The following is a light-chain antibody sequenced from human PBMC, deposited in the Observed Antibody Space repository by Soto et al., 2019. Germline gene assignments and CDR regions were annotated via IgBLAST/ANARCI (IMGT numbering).Light chain of an antibody. V-gene: IGLV2-18*02. CDR2: QVS. Sequence: QSVLTQPPSVSGSPGQSVTISCTGTSSDVGSYNRVSWYQQPPGTAPKLMICQVSNRPSGVPDRFSGSKSGNTASLTISGLQAEHEADYYCSSYTSSGTWVFGGGTKLTVL. CDR1: SSDVGSYNR. J-gene: IGLJ3*02. CDR3: SSYTSSGTWV.